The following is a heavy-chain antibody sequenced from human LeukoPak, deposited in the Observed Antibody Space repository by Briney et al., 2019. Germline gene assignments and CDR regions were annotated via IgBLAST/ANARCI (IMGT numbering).Heavy chain of an antibody. CDR2: ISGSGGST. V-gene: IGHV3-23*01. Sequence: GGSLRLSCAASGFTFSSYAMSWVRQAPGKGLEWVSAISGSGGSTYYADSVKGRFTISRDNSKNTLYLQMNSLRAEDTAVYYCARERQGEWLYDAFDVWGQGTLVTVSS. CDR3: ARERQGEWLYDAFDV. D-gene: IGHD3-3*01. CDR1: GFTFSSYA. J-gene: IGHJ3*01.